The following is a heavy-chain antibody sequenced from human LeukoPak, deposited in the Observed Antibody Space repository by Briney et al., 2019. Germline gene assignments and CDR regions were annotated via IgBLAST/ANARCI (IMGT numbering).Heavy chain of an antibody. CDR2: ISYDGSNK. Sequence: GGSLRLSCAASGFTFSSYGMHWVRQAPGKGLEWVAVISYDGSNKYYADSVKGRFTISRDNSKNTLYLQMNSLRAEDTAVYYCAKDYFASYDSSGYDAFDIWGQGTMVTVSS. J-gene: IGHJ3*02. V-gene: IGHV3-30*18. D-gene: IGHD3-22*01. CDR3: AKDYFASYDSSGYDAFDI. CDR1: GFTFSSYG.